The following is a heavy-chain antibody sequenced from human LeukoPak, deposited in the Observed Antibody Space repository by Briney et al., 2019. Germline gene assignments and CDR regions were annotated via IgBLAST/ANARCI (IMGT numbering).Heavy chain of an antibody. CDR1: GFTVSSNY. CDR3: ASYYYDSSYFDY. J-gene: IGHJ4*02. Sequence: AGGSLRLSCAASGFTVSSNYMSWVRQAPGKGLEWVSVIYSGGSSYYADSVKGRFTISRDSSKNTLYLQMNSLRAEDTAVYYCASYYYDSSYFDYWGQGTLVTVSS. V-gene: IGHV3-53*01. D-gene: IGHD3-22*01. CDR2: IYSGGSS.